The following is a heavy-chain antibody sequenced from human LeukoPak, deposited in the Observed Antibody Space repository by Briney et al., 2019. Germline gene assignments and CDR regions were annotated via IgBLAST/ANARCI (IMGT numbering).Heavy chain of an antibody. CDR1: GFTVSSNY. D-gene: IGHD6-13*01. V-gene: IGHV3-66*01. Sequence: GGSLRLSCAASGFTVSSNYMSWVRQAPGKGLEWVSVIYSGGSTYYADSVKGRFTISRDNSKNTLYLQMNSLRAEDTAVYYCARNLRYSSSWYGDYWGQGTLVTVSS. CDR3: ARNLRYSSSWYGDY. J-gene: IGHJ4*02. CDR2: IYSGGST.